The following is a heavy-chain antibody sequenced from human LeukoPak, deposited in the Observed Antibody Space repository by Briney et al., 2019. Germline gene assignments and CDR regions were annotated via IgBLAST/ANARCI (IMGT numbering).Heavy chain of an antibody. CDR2: IYPDDSET. D-gene: IGHD5-18*01. V-gene: IGHV5-51*01. J-gene: IGHJ4*02. CDR3: AKRGTDGAMVTFDY. Sequence: KNGESLKISCRGSGYNFIPYWIGWVRQMPGKGLEWMGIIYPDDSETRYSPSFQGQVTISADKSISTAYLQWSSLTASDTAMYYCAKRGTDGAMVTFDYWGQGTLVTVSS. CDR1: GYNFIPYW.